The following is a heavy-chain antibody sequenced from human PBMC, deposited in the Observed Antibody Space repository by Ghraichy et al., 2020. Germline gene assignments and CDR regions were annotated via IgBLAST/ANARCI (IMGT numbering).Heavy chain of an antibody. Sequence: GGSLRLSCAASGFTFSDYYMSWIRQAPGKGLEWVSYISSSGSTIYYADSVKGRFTISRDNAKNSLYLQMNSLRAEDTAVYYCAGYCSGGSCYLHFDYWGQGTLVTVSS. CDR2: ISSSGSTI. V-gene: IGHV3-11*01. CDR1: GFTFSDYY. CDR3: AGYCSGGSCYLHFDY. J-gene: IGHJ4*02. D-gene: IGHD2-15*01.